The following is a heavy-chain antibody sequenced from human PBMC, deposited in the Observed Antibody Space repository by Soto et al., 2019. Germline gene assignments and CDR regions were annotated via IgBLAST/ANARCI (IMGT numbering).Heavy chain of an antibody. J-gene: IGHJ6*03. CDR3: ARGPYYDLIWNYYYMDV. V-gene: IGHV4-59*08. CDR1: GGSISSHY. D-gene: IGHD3-16*01. CDR2: MYYSGST. Sequence: QVQLQESGPGLVKPSETLSLSCSVSGGSISSHYSSWVLQTPGKGLEWIGYMYYSGSTNYNPPLKRRVTISVDTSKNHFSLRLTSVTAADTAVYYCARGPYYDLIWNYYYMDVWGKGTTVTISS.